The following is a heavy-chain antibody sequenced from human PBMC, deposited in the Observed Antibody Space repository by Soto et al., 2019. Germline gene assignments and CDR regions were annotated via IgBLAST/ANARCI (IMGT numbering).Heavy chain of an antibody. Sequence: PSETLSLTCAVSGYSISSGYYWGWIRQPPGKGLEWIGSIYPSGSTYYNPSLKSRVTISVDTSKNQFSLKLSSVTAADTAVYYCERAPAELVYYFVYCGEASLITLAS. J-gene: IGHJ4*02. CDR2: IYPSGST. D-gene: IGHD1-7*01. V-gene: IGHV4-38-2*01. CDR3: ERAPAELVYYFVY. CDR1: GYSISSGYY.